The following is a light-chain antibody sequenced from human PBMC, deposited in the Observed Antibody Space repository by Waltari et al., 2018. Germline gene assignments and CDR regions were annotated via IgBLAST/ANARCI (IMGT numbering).Light chain of an antibody. CDR1: SGHSSTV. CDR2: VNSDGSH. J-gene: IGLJ3*02. V-gene: IGLV4-69*01. Sequence: QLVLTQSPSASAPLGASVNLTCTLSSGHSSTVIAWLQQQPEKGPRYLMKVNSDGSHSKGDEIPDRFSGSSSGTERYLTISSLQSEDEADYYCQTGGHGTWVFGGGTKLTVL. CDR3: QTGGHGTWV.